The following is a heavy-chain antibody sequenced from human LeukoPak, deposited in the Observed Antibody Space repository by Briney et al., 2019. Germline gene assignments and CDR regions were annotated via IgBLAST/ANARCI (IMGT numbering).Heavy chain of an antibody. CDR1: GYTFTSYD. CDR3: ARARAFYGDYPYYFDY. CDR2: MYPNSGNT. Sequence: ASVKVSCKASGYTFTSYDINWVRQATGQGLEWMGWMYPNSGNTGYAQKFQGRVTMTSNTSISTAYMELSSLRSEDTAVYYCARARAFYGDYPYYFDYWGQGPLVTVSS. D-gene: IGHD4-17*01. J-gene: IGHJ4*02. V-gene: IGHV1-8*01.